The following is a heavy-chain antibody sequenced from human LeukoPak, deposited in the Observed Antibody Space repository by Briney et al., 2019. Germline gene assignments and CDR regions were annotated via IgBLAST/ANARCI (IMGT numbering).Heavy chain of an antibody. D-gene: IGHD6-19*01. Sequence: SETLSLTCTVSGGSINTYYWSWIRQPPGKGLEWIGYIHYTGSTNYNPSLKSRVTISVDASKNQFSLKLSSVTAADTAVYYCARDSLVAVAGTYWYFDLWGRGTLVTVSS. CDR2: IHYTGST. CDR1: GGSINTYY. CDR3: ARDSLVAVAGTYWYFDL. V-gene: IGHV4-59*01. J-gene: IGHJ2*01.